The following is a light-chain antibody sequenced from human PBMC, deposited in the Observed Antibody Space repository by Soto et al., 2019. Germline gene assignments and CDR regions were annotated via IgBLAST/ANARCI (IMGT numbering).Light chain of an antibody. J-gene: IGLJ2*01. CDR2: DVS. CDR3: SSYTGSSTLV. V-gene: IGLV2-14*01. Sequence: QSALTQPASVSGSPGQSITISCNGTSSDVGGYNYVSWYQQYPGKAPKLMIYDVSNRPSGVSNRFSGSKSGNTASLTISGLQAEDEADYYCSSYTGSSTLVFGGGTQLTVL. CDR1: SSDVGGYNY.